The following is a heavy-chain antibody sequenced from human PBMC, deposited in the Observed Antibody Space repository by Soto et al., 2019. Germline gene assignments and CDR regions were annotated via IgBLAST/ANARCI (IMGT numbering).Heavy chain of an antibody. J-gene: IGHJ3*02. Sequence: QVQLVQSGAEMKKPGSSVKVSCKASGGTFSSYAISWVRQAPGQGLEWMGGIIPIFGTANYAQKFQGRVTITADKSTSTAYMERSSLRSEYTAVYYCARTVQLAVAGIDAFDIWGQGTMVTVSA. CDR2: IIPIFGTA. CDR1: GGTFSSYA. CDR3: ARTVQLAVAGIDAFDI. V-gene: IGHV1-69*06. D-gene: IGHD6-19*01.